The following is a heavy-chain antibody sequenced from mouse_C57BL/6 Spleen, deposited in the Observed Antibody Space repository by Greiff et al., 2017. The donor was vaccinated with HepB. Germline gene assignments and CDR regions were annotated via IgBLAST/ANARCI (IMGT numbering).Heavy chain of an antibody. CDR1: GYSITSGYD. V-gene: IGHV3-1*01. Sequence: VQLKESGPGMVKPSQSLSLTCTVTGYSITSGYDWHWIRHFPGNKLEWMGYISYSGSTNYNPSLKSRISITHDTSKNHFFLKLNSVTTEDTATYYCARDREGNPFAYWGQGTLVTVSA. CDR3: ARDREGNPFAY. CDR2: ISYSGST. J-gene: IGHJ3*01. D-gene: IGHD2-1*01.